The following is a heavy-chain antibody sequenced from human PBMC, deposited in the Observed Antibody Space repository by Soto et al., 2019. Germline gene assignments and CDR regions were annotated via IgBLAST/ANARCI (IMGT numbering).Heavy chain of an antibody. J-gene: IGHJ4*02. CDR2: IYSDGSEK. V-gene: IGHV3-7*01. CDR3: ATERPPRYEQNDH. CDR1: GVTFATSR. D-gene: IGHD5-12*01. Sequence: GGSLRLSCAASGVTFATSRMSWVRQAPGKGLEWVANIYSDGSEKYYQDSVQGRFTISRDNAKSSLYLQMNSLRADDTAVYYCATERPPRYEQNDHWGQGTLVTVSS.